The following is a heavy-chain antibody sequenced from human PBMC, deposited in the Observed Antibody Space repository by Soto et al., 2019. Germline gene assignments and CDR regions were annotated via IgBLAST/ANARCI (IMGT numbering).Heavy chain of an antibody. CDR2: ISAYNGNT. V-gene: IGHV1-18*04. CDR1: GYTFTSYG. CDR3: ARMELRTGSYGTDV. D-gene: IGHD1-26*01. Sequence: ASVKFSCKSSGYTFTSYGISWVRQAPGQGLEWMGWISAYNGNTNYAQKLQGRVTMTTDTSTTTAYMELRSLRSDDTAVYCCARMELRTGSYGTDVCGQETTGTVSS. J-gene: IGHJ6*02.